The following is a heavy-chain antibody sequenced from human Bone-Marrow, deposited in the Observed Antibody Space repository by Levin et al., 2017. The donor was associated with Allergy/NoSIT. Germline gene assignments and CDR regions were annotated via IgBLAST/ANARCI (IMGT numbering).Heavy chain of an antibody. CDR1: GGSFSGYY. D-gene: IGHD6-13*01. J-gene: IGHJ5*02. CDR3: ARNRNTLAAAGWFDP. V-gene: IGHV4-34*01. Sequence: SETLSLTCAVYGGSFSGYYWSWIRQPPGKGLEWIGEINHSGSTNYNPSLKSRVTISVDTSKNQFSLKLSSVTAADTAVYYCARNRNTLAAAGWFDPWGQGTLVTVSS. CDR2: INHSGST.